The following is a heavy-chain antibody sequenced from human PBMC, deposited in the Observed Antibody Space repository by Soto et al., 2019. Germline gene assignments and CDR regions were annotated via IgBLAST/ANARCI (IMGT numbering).Heavy chain of an antibody. CDR1: GVTFSSYA. CDR2: ISYDGSNK. V-gene: IGHV3-30-3*01. Sequence: GGSLRLSCAASGVTFSSYAMHWVRQAPGKGLEWVAVISYDGSNKYYADSVKGRFTISRDNSKNTLYLQMNSLRAEDTAVYYCARDVLSSRSLDYLGQGTLVTVSS. D-gene: IGHD6-13*01. J-gene: IGHJ4*02. CDR3: ARDVLSSRSLDY.